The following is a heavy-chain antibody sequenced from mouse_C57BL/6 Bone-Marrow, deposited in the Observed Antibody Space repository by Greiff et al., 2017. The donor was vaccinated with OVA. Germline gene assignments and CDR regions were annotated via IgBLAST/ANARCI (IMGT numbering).Heavy chain of an antibody. D-gene: IGHD1-1*01. J-gene: IGHJ3*01. CDR2: ISSGSSTI. CDR3: GRTHYYGSSLFAY. Sequence: EVQGVESGGGLVKPGGSLKLSCAASGFTFSDYGMHWVRQAPEKGLEWVAYISSGSSTIYYADTVKGRFTISRDNAKNTMFLQMTSLRSEDAAMYYWGRTHYYGSSLFAYWGQGTLVTVSA. CDR1: GFTFSDYG. V-gene: IGHV5-17*01.